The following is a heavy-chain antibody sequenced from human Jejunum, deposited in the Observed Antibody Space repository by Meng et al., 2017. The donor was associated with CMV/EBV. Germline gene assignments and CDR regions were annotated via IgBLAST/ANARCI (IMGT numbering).Heavy chain of an antibody. CDR1: TYG. V-gene: IGHV3-33*01. D-gene: IGHD2-2*01. CDR3: VRDYWSRYCSSTTCSSMDV. J-gene: IGHJ6*01. CDR2: IWHDASKQ. Sequence: TYGIHWVRRAPGKGLEWLTLIWHDASKQYYADSVMGRFTISRDNRKNMVYLQMNSLRAEDTAVYYCVRDYWSRYCSSTTCSSMDVWGQGTTVTVSS.